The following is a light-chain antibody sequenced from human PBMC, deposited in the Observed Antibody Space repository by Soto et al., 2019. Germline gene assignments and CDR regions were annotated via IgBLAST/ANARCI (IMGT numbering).Light chain of an antibody. V-gene: IGKV3D-15*01. CDR2: GAS. Sequence: DIVMTQSPATLSVSPGERATLSCRASQTVGSNLAWYQQKPGQPPRLLLFGASNRATGIPDRFSGSGSGADFTLTISSLQPDDFATYYCQHYNSYSEAFGQGTKVDIK. CDR3: QHYNSYSEA. J-gene: IGKJ1*01. CDR1: QTVGSN.